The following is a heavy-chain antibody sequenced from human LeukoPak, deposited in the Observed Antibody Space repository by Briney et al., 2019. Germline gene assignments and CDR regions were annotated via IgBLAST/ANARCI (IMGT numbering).Heavy chain of an antibody. CDR1: GGSISSSSYY. Sequence: PSETLSLTCTVSGGSISSSSYYWGWIRQPPGKGLEWIGSIYYSGSTYYNPSLKSRVTISVDTSKNQFSLKLSSVTAADTAVYYCARDYSSGWYGWFDPWGQGTLVTVSS. CDR2: IYYSGST. CDR3: ARDYSSGWYGWFDP. V-gene: IGHV4-39*07. D-gene: IGHD6-19*01. J-gene: IGHJ5*02.